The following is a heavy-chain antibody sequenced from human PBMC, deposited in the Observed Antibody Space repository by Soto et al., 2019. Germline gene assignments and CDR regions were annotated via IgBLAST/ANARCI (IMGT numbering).Heavy chain of an antibody. Sequence: EVQLLESGGGLVQPGGSLRLSCAASGFTFSSYAMTWVRQAPGKGLEWVSAMSGSDGRTYYADSVKGRFTISRDTSKNMVYLQMSSLRAEDTAVYYCTKHLRDGYGGGAFDLWGRGTLVTVSS. J-gene: IGHJ2*01. D-gene: IGHD5-12*01. CDR1: GFTFSSYA. CDR3: TKHLRDGYGGGAFDL. CDR2: MSGSDGRT. V-gene: IGHV3-23*01.